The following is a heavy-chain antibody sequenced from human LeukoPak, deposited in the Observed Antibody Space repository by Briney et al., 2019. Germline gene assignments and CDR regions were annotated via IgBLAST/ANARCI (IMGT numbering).Heavy chain of an antibody. D-gene: IGHD3-22*01. CDR1: GFTFSSYW. CDR3: ARAGAPYYYDSSGYYPFDY. Sequence: GGSLRLSCAASGFTFSSYWMSWVRQAPGKGLEWVANIKQDGSEKYYMDSVKGRFTISRDNAKNSLYLQMNSLRAEDTAVYYCARAGAPYYYDSSGYYPFDYWGQGTLVTVSS. V-gene: IGHV3-7*01. CDR2: IKQDGSEK. J-gene: IGHJ4*02.